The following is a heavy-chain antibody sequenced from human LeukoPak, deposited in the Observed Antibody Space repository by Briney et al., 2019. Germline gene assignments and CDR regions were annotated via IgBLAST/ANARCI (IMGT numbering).Heavy chain of an antibody. CDR2: IYYSGST. Sequence: PSETLSLTCTVSGGSISSYYWSWIRQPPGKGLEWIGYIYYSGSTNYNPSLKSRVTISVDTSKNQFSLKLSSVTAADTAVYYCARHVWSSWYYFDYWGQGTLVTVSS. D-gene: IGHD6-13*01. V-gene: IGHV4-59*08. CDR3: ARHVWSSWYYFDY. CDR1: GGSISSYY. J-gene: IGHJ4*02.